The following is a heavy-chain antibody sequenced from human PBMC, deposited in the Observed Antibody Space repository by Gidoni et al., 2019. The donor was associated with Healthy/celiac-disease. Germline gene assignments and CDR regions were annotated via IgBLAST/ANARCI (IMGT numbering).Heavy chain of an antibody. J-gene: IGHJ4*02. D-gene: IGHD3-3*01. CDR3: ARVGWYDFWSGYDY. CDR1: GYTFTSYG. CDR2: ISAYNGNT. V-gene: IGHV1-18*01. Sequence: HVQLVQSGAEVKKPGASVKVSCKASGYTFTSYGISWVRQAPGQGLEWMGWISAYNGNTNYAQKLKGRVTMTTDTATSTAYMERRSLRSDDTAVYYCARVGWYDFWSGYDYWGQGTLVTVSS.